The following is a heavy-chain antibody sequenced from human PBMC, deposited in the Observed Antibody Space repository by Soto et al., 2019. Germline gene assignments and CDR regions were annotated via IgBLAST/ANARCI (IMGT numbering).Heavy chain of an antibody. CDR2: IYYSGRT. V-gene: IGHV4-30-4*02. CDR1: GGSISSGDYH. CDR3: ARGEDAFFYYGLDV. Sequence: SETLSLTCTVSGGSISSGDYHWSWIRQPPGKGLEWIGYIYYSGRTYYNPSLKSRVAMSVDTSKSQFSLKLTSVTAADTAVYYCARGEDAFFYYGLDVWGQGITVTVSS. J-gene: IGHJ6*02.